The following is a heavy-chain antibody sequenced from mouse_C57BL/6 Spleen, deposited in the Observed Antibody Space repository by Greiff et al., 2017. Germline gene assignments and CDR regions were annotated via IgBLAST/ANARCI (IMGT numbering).Heavy chain of an antibody. CDR2: IYPGSGNT. J-gene: IGHJ1*03. Sequence: VQLQQSGPELVKPGASVKISCKASGYSFTSYYIHWVKQRPGQGLEWIGWIYPGSGNTKYNEKFKGKATLTADTSSSTAYMQLSSLTSEDSAVYYCARSGITTVVAHWYFDVWGTGTTVTVSS. CDR1: GYSFTSYY. V-gene: IGHV1-66*01. D-gene: IGHD1-1*01. CDR3: ARSGITTVVAHWYFDV.